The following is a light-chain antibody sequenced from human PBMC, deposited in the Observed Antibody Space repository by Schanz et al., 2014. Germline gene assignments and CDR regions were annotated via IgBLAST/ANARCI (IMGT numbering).Light chain of an antibody. CDR2: WAS. CDR1: QSVLYSANNKNY. J-gene: IGKJ1*01. V-gene: IGKV4-1*01. CDR3: QQRSDWPGT. Sequence: DIVMTQSPDSLAVSLGERATINCKSSQSVLYSANNKNYLAWYQQKPGQPPKLLIYWASTRESGVPDRFSGSGSGTDFTLTISSLEPEDFAVYYCQQRSDWPGTFGQGTKVEIK.